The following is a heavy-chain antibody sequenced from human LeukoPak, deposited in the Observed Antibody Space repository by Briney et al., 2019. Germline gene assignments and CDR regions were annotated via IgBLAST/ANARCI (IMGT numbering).Heavy chain of an antibody. Sequence: GGSLRLSCAASGFSFSNYNMNWVRQAPGKGLEWLSYISGSGKSIYYADSVKGRFTISRDNAKNSLYLQMNSLRDGDTAVYYCVREGDSGSYSSYWGQGTLVTVSS. J-gene: IGHJ4*02. CDR2: ISGSGKSI. CDR3: VREGDSGSYSSY. CDR1: GFSFSNYN. V-gene: IGHV3-48*02. D-gene: IGHD1-26*01.